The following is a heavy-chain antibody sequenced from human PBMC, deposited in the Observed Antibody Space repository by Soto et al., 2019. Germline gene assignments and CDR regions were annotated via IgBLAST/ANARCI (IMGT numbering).Heavy chain of an antibody. V-gene: IGHV3-23*01. CDR2: IGGSGGST. D-gene: IGHD2-2*01. CDR3: AKDKSGVVPAAPDAFDI. J-gene: IGHJ3*02. Sequence: GGSLRLSCAASGFTFSTYAMSWARQAPGKGLEWVSGIGGSGGSTYYADSVKGRFTISRDNSRNTLYMQMNSLRAEDTAVYYCAKDKSGVVPAAPDAFDIWGQGTVVTVSS. CDR1: GFTFSTYA.